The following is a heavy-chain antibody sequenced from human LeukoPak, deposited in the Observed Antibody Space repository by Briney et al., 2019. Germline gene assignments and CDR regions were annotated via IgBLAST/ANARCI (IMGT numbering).Heavy chain of an antibody. Sequence: GSLRLSCAASGFTFSSYSMNWVRQPPGKGLEWIGSIYYSGSTYYNPSLKSRVTISVDTSKNQFSLKLSSVTAADTAVYYCARDNRYSSGWYVDYWGQGTLVTVSS. J-gene: IGHJ4*02. CDR1: GFTFSSYS. V-gene: IGHV4-39*07. CDR2: IYYSGST. D-gene: IGHD6-19*01. CDR3: ARDNRYSSGWYVDY.